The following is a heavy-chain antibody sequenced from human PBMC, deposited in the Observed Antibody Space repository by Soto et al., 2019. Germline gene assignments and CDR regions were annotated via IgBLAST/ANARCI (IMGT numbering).Heavy chain of an antibody. Sequence: ASVKVSCKXSGYTFTNYGITWVRQAPGEGLEWMGWISGYNGHTNYAQKVQGRVTMTTDTSTSTAYMELRSLRSDDTAVFYCARSPPATGTGWLDPWGQGTLVTVSS. V-gene: IGHV1-18*04. CDR2: ISGYNGHT. D-gene: IGHD1-26*01. CDR1: GYTFTNYG. CDR3: ARSPPATGTGWLDP. J-gene: IGHJ5*02.